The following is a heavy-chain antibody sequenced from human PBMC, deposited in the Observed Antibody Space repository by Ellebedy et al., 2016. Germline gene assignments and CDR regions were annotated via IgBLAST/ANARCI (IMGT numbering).Heavy chain of an antibody. CDR2: IGGDSSSK. Sequence: GGSLRLSXVASGFTFSTSWMHWVRLAPGKGLEWVSFIGGDSSSKQYADSVKGRFTISRDNAKNSLYLQMNSLRDEDTAFYFCATYGDYGRNYHYYDMDVWGQGTTVAVSS. V-gene: IGHV3-48*02. CDR1: GFTFSTSW. CDR3: ATYGDYGRNYHYYDMDV. D-gene: IGHD4-17*01. J-gene: IGHJ6*02.